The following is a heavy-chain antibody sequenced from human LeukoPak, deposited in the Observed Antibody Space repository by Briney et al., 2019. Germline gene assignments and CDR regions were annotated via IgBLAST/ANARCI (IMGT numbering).Heavy chain of an antibody. Sequence: GGSLRLSCAASGFTFSSYAVHWVRQAPGKGLEWVAVISYDGSNKYYADSVKGRFTISRDNSKNTLYLQMNSLRAEDTAVYYCEASVVTAIGAFDIWGQGTMVTVSS. CDR2: ISYDGSNK. CDR1: GFTFSSYA. CDR3: EASVVTAIGAFDI. D-gene: IGHD2-21*02. J-gene: IGHJ3*02. V-gene: IGHV3-30-3*01.